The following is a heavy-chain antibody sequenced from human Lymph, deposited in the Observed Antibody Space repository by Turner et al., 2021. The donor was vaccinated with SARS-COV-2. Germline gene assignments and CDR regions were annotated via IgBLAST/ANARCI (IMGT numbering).Heavy chain of an antibody. J-gene: IGHJ5*02. Sequence: QVQLPESGPRLVKPLETLSLPCTVSGGSMNNNYWSWIRQPPGKRLEWIGFIFYRGSTNYNPSLKSRVTISVDTSENQFSLKLTSVTAADTAIYYCARQTVNNWVDPWGQGTLVTVSS. CDR2: IFYRGST. CDR3: ARQTVNNWVDP. V-gene: IGHV4-59*01. D-gene: IGHD2-21*02. CDR1: GGSMNNNY.